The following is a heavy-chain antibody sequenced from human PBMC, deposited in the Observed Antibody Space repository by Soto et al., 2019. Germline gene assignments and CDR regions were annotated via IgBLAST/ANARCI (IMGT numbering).Heavy chain of an antibody. D-gene: IGHD4-17*01. Sequence: VASVKVSCKASGGTFSSYAISWVRQAPGQGLEWMGGIIPIVGTANYAQKFQGRVTITADESTSTAYMELSSLRSEDTAVYYCARVAYGDSHYYYGMDVWGQGTTVTVSS. CDR3: ARVAYGDSHYYYGMDV. CDR2: IIPIVGTA. V-gene: IGHV1-69*13. J-gene: IGHJ6*02. CDR1: GGTFSSYA.